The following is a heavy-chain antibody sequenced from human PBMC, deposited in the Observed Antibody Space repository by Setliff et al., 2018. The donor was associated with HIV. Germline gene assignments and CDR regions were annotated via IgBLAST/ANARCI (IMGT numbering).Heavy chain of an antibody. V-gene: IGHV4-38-2*01. D-gene: IGHD3-3*01. CDR3: ARQSGYTRGWDIFGVVAGSFDI. Sequence: SETLSLTCAVSGYSISSGHYWGWIRQPPGKGLEWIGSIYHSGTTYDNPSLKSRVTISVDTSKNQFSLRLNSVTAADTAVYYCARQSGYTRGWDIFGVVAGSFDIWGLGTMVTVSS. CDR2: IYHSGTT. J-gene: IGHJ3*02. CDR1: GYSISSGHY.